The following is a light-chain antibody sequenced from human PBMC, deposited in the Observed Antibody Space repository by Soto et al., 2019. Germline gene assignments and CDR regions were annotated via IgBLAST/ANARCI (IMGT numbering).Light chain of an antibody. V-gene: IGKV3-20*01. CDR1: QSVSNNY. J-gene: IGKJ1*01. CDR2: GAS. CDR3: QQYGSSGT. Sequence: EIVLTQSPGTLSLSPGERATLSCRASQSVSNNYLAWYQQKPGQAPRLLIYGASNRATGIPDRFSGSGSGTDFTLTISRLEPEDYAVYSCQQYGSSGTFGQGPKVDIK.